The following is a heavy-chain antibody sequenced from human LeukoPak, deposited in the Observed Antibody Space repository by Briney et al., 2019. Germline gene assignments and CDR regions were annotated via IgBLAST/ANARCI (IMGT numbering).Heavy chain of an antibody. CDR2: IYPADSET. Sequence: GASLKISCKGSGYSFTDHWIGWVRQMPGKGLEWMGIIYPADSETRYSPSFEGQVTISADKSIATAYLHWSSRKASDTAMYYCARPRGKYYASSGDAFDVWGQGTTVTVSS. D-gene: IGHD3-22*01. V-gene: IGHV5-51*01. CDR1: GYSFTDHW. CDR3: ARPRGKYYASSGDAFDV. J-gene: IGHJ3*01.